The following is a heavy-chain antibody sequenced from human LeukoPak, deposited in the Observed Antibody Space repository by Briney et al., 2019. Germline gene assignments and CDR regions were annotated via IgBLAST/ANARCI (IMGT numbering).Heavy chain of an antibody. Sequence: GGSLRLSCAASGFTFSSYSMHWVRQAPGKGLEWVAVISYDGSNKYYADSVKGRLTISRDNSKNTLYLQMNSLRAEDTAVYYCAKDGRRGSTSLYYFDYWGQGTLVTVSS. CDR3: AKDGRRGSTSLYYFDY. CDR2: ISYDGSNK. D-gene: IGHD2-2*01. CDR1: GFTFSSYS. V-gene: IGHV3-30*18. J-gene: IGHJ4*02.